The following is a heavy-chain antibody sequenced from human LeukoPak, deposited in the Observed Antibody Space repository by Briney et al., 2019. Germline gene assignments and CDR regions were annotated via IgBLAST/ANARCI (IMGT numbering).Heavy chain of an antibody. CDR3: ARLGDIVVVPAAIDRGGQQLVQDY. CDR1: GYTFTGYY. D-gene: IGHD2-2*02. Sequence: ASVKVSCKASGYTFTGYYMHWVRQAPGQGLEWMGWINPNSGGTNYAQKFQGRVTMTRHTSISTAYMELSRLRSDDTAVYYCARLGDIVVVPAAIDRGGQQLVQDYWGQGTLVTVSS. J-gene: IGHJ4*02. CDR2: INPNSGGT. V-gene: IGHV1-2*02.